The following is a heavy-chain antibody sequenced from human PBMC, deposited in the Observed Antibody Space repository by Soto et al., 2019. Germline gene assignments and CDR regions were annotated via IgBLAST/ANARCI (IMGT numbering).Heavy chain of an antibody. CDR1: GGSISSCGYY. D-gene: IGHD6-13*01. CDR2: IYYSGST. CDR3: ARDVMDSSSWYPHYFDY. V-gene: IGHV4-31*03. Sequence: SETLSLTCTVSGGSISSCGYYWSWIRQHPGKGLEWIGYIYYSGSTYYNPSLKSRVTISVDTSKNQFSLKLSSVTAADTAVYYCARDVMDSSSWYPHYFDYWGQGTLVTGSS. J-gene: IGHJ4*02.